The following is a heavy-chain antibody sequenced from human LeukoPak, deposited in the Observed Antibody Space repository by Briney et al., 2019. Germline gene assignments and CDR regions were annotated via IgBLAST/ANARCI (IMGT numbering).Heavy chain of an antibody. CDR2: IHTSGST. CDR3: ARGRGGIVVVPHVRYFDY. V-gene: IGHV4-4*07. CDR1: GGSTSNYF. Sequence: SETLSLTCTVSGGSTSNYFCTWLRQSAGKGLEWIRRIHTSGSTNYNPSLKSRVSMSVDTSKNQFSLKLSSVTAADTAAYYCARGRGGIVVVPHVRYFDYWGQGTLVTVSS. J-gene: IGHJ4*02. D-gene: IGHD2-2*01.